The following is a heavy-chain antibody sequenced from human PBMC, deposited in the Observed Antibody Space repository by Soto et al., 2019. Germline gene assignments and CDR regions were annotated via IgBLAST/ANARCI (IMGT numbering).Heavy chain of an antibody. CDR1: VFSLSTYG. V-gene: IGHV3-23*01. Sequence: WWSLRLSCSASVFSLSTYGVTWFRQAPGKGLEWVSGFSGGSGTTHYADSVKGRFSITRDNSKNTAHLEMNSLRVEDTAIYYCAKWNGYGDYWGQGTLVTVSS. J-gene: IGHJ4*02. CDR3: AKWNGYGDY. D-gene: IGHD1-1*01. CDR2: FSGGSGTT.